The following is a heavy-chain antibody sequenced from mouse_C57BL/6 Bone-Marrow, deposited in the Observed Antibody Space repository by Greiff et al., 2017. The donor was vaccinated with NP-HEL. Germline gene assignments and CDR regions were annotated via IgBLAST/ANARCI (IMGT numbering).Heavy chain of an antibody. D-gene: IGHD1-1*01. V-gene: IGHV1-61*01. CDR1: GYTFTSYW. CDR2: IYPSDSET. J-gene: IGHJ1*03. Sequence: QVQLQQPGAELVRPGSSVKLSCKASGYTFTSYWMDWVKQRPGQGLEWIGNIYPSDSETHYNQKFKDKATLTVDKSSSTAYMQLSSLTSEDSAVYYCASHYGDWYFGGWGTGTTVTVSS. CDR3: ASHYGDWYFGG.